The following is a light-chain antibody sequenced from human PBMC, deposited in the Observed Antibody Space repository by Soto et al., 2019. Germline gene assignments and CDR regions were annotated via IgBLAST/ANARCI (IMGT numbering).Light chain of an antibody. CDR1: QSVSSN. J-gene: IGKJ5*01. V-gene: IGKV3-20*01. CDR2: GAS. CDR3: QHYGSSPIT. Sequence: LSPAPPKLSVSTRPRPTLSCRASQSVSSNLAWYQQKPGQAPRLLMFGASNRATGIPDRFSGSGSGTDFTLTISRLEPEDFAVYYCQHYGSSPITFGQGTRLEIK.